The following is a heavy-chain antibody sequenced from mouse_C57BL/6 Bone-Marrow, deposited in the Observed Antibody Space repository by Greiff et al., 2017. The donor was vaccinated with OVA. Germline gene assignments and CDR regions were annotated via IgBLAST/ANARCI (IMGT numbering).Heavy chain of an antibody. CDR2: ISYDGSN. J-gene: IGHJ3*01. D-gene: IGHD2-1*01. Sequence: EVHLVESGPGLVKPSQSLSLTCSVTGYSITSGYYWNWLRQFPGNKLEWMGYISYDGSNNYNPSLKNRISITRDTSKNQCFLKLNSVTTEDTATYYCARDTGNYVAYWGQGTLVTVSA. V-gene: IGHV3-6*01. CDR1: GYSITSGYY. CDR3: ARDTGNYVAY.